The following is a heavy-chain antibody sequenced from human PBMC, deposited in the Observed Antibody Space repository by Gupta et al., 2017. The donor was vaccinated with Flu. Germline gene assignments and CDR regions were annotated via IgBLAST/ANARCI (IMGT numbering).Heavy chain of an antibody. CDR1: GSSFRNYG. Sequence: QERVVESGGGVVQPGRSLRRPWTGSGSSFRNYGMQWVRQATGKGLECVAVISHDGSNYYHTDYVKGRFTISRDNSKNTLYLQMSSLRTEDTAVYYCAKDWRWNNNNYGMNVWGQGTTVTVSS. D-gene: IGHD1-1*01. V-gene: IGHV3-30*18. CDR3: AKDWRWNNNNYGMNV. CDR2: ISHDGSNY. J-gene: IGHJ6*02.